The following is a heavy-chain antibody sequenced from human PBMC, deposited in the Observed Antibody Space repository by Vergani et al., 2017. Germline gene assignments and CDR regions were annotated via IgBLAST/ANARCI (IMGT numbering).Heavy chain of an antibody. CDR3: ATGYGGCSGDSCYSY. CDR2: IIPIFGTP. D-gene: IGHD2-15*01. CDR1: GYTLTGYY. J-gene: IGHJ4*02. V-gene: IGHV1-69*13. Sequence: QVQLVQSGAEVKKPGASVKVSCKASGYTLTGYYMHWVRQAPGQGLEWMGRIIPIFGTPNYAQKFQGRVTITADESTSTAYMELSSLRFEDTAVYYCATGYGGCSGDSCYSYWGQGTLVTVSS.